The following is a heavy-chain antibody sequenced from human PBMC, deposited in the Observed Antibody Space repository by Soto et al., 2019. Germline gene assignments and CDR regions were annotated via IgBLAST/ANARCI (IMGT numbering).Heavy chain of an antibody. Sequence: SETLSLTCTVSGGSISSYYWSWIRQPPGKGLEWIGYIYYSGSTNYNPSLKSRVTISVDTSKNQFSLKLSSVTAADTAVYYCARHHIRPERGYSYGYYYYGMDVWGQGTTVTVSS. CDR2: IYYSGST. CDR1: GGSISSYY. J-gene: IGHJ6*02. D-gene: IGHD5-18*01. CDR3: ARHHIRPERGYSYGYYYYGMDV. V-gene: IGHV4-59*08.